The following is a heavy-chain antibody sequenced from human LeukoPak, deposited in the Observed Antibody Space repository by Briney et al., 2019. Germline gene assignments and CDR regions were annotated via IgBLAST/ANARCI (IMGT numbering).Heavy chain of an antibody. Sequence: GASVKVSCKASGYTFTSYGISWVRQAPGQGLEWMGWISAYNGNTNYAQKLQGRVTMTTDTSTSTAYMELRSLRSDDTAVYYCARDGPVSAAVAGSNYINYYYYYMDVWGKGTTVTVSS. CDR2: ISAYNGNT. V-gene: IGHV1-18*01. CDR3: ARDGPVSAAVAGSNYINYYYYYMDV. J-gene: IGHJ6*03. D-gene: IGHD6-19*01. CDR1: GYTFTSYG.